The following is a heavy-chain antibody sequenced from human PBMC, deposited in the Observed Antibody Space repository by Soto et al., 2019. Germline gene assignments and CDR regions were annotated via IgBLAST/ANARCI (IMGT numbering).Heavy chain of an antibody. V-gene: IGHV3-30*18. D-gene: IGHD1-7*01. CDR2: ISYDGSNK. CDR1: GFTFSSYG. J-gene: IGHJ4*02. Sequence: GGSLRLSCAASGFTFSSYGMHWVRQAPGKGLEWVAVISYDGSNKYYADSVKGRFTISRDNSKNTLYLQMNSLRAEDTAVYYCAKQTDNWNYYFDYWGQGTLVTVSS. CDR3: AKQTDNWNYYFDY.